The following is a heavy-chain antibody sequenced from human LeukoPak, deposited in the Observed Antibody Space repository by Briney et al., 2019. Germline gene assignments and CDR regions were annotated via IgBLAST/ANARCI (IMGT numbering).Heavy chain of an antibody. D-gene: IGHD6-19*01. V-gene: IGHV3-23*01. CDR2: IRDGGDNS. Sequence: PGGSVRLSCAASGFTFPSNTMSWVRQAPGKGLECVSFIRDGGDNSYYADSVKGRFTISRDNSKNMLYLQMNSLRAEDTAIYYCAKGSGSASARLDFWGQGTLVTVSS. J-gene: IGHJ4*02. CDR3: AKGSGSASARLDF. CDR1: GFTFPSNT.